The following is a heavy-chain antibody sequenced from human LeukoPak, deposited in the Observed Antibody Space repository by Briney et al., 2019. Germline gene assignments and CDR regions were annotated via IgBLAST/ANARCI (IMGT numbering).Heavy chain of an antibody. CDR3: TTGIGNYYYY. V-gene: IGHV3-30*02. CDR2: IRYDGSNK. Sequence: PGGSLRLSCAASGFIFSSYGMHWVRQAPGKGLEWVAFIRYDGSNKYYADSVKGRFTISRDNSQNTLYLQMNSLRAEDTAVYYCTTGIGNYYYYWGQGTLVTVAS. J-gene: IGHJ4*02. D-gene: IGHD1-14*01. CDR1: GFIFSSYG.